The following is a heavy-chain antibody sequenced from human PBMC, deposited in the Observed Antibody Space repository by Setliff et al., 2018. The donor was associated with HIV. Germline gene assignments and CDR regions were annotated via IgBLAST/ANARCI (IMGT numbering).Heavy chain of an antibody. CDR3: AREAVWSDAFDI. D-gene: IGHD1-1*01. Sequence: PGGSLRLSCAASGFTFYSYAMSWVRQAPGKGLEWVATMSGSTGDTYYADSVKGRFTISRDNSKNTLYLQMNSLRAEDTAVYYCAREAVWSDAFDIWGQGTMVTVSS. V-gene: IGHV3-23*01. J-gene: IGHJ3*02. CDR1: GFTFYSYA. CDR2: MSGSTGDT.